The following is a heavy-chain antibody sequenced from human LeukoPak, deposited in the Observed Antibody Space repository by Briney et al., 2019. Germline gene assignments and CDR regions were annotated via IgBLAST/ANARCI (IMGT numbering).Heavy chain of an antibody. Sequence: KASETLSLTCTVSGYSISSGYYWGWIRQPPGKGREWIGSIYYSGSTYYNPSLKSRVTISVDTSKNQFSLKLSSVTAADTAVYYCAREGSYGDRRTDYWGQGTLVTVSS. CDR3: AREGSYGDRRTDY. CDR2: IYYSGST. V-gene: IGHV4-38-2*02. J-gene: IGHJ4*02. D-gene: IGHD4-17*01. CDR1: GYSISSGYY.